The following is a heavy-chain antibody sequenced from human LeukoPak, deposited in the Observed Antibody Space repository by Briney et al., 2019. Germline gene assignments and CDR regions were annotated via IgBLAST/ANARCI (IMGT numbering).Heavy chain of an antibody. J-gene: IGHJ3*02. Sequence: SETLSLTCTVSGGSISSYYWSWIRQPAGKGLEWIGRIYTSGSTNYNPSPKSRVTMSVDTSKNQFSLKLSSVTAADTAVYYCARLYCSGGSCYNAFDIWGQGTMVTVSS. D-gene: IGHD2-15*01. CDR3: ARLYCSGGSCYNAFDI. V-gene: IGHV4-4*07. CDR2: IYTSGST. CDR1: GGSISSYY.